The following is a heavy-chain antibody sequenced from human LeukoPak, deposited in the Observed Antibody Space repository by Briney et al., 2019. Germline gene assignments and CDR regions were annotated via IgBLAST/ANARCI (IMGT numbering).Heavy chain of an antibody. CDR3: AKSAGGSRVPYYMDV. J-gene: IGHJ6*03. V-gene: IGHV3-33*06. Sequence: PGGSLRLSCAASGFTFSSYGMHWVRQAPGKGLEWVAVIWYDGSNKYYADSMKGRFTISRDNSKNTLYLQMNSLRAEDTAVYYCAKSAGGSRVPYYMDVWGKGTTVTVSS. CDR1: GFTFSSYG. D-gene: IGHD3-10*01. CDR2: IWYDGSNK.